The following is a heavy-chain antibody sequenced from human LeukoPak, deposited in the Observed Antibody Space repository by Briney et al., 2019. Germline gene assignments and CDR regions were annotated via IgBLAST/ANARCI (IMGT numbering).Heavy chain of an antibody. D-gene: IGHD3-10*01. J-gene: IGHJ6*02. V-gene: IGHV3-30-3*01. CDR1: GFTFSSYA. CDR2: ISYDGSNK. Sequence: GGSLRLSCAASGFTFSSYAMHWVRQAQGKGLEWVAVISYDGSNKYYADSVKGRFTISRDNSKNTLYLQMNSVRAEDTAVYYCARRRGYYGSGSYWDYYGMDVWGQGTTVTVSS. CDR3: ARRRGYYGSGSYWDYYGMDV.